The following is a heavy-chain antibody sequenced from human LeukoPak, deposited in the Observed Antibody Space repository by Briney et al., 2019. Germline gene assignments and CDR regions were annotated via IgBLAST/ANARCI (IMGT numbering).Heavy chain of an antibody. CDR2: IIPIFSTA. Sequence: SVKVSCKASGGTFSSYAISWVRQAPGQGLEWMGGIIPIFSTANYAQEFQGRVTITTDESTSTAYMELSGLRSEDTAVYYCARESSKYGGYVDYWGQGTLVTVSS. CDR1: GGTFSSYA. D-gene: IGHD4/OR15-4a*01. J-gene: IGHJ4*02. V-gene: IGHV1-69*05. CDR3: ARESSKYGGYVDY.